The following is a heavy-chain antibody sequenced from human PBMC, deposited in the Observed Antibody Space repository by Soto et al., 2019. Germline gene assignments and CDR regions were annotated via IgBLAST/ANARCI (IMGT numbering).Heavy chain of an antibody. CDR2: IYYSGST. D-gene: IGHD3-10*01. CDR3: ARDRRGDY. V-gene: IGHV4-39*02. Sequence: SETLSLTCTVSGDSISSSSYYWGWIRQPPGKGLEWIGSIYYSGSTYYADSVKGRFTISRDNSKNTLYLQMNSLRAEDTAVYYCARDRRGDYWGQGTLVTVSS. J-gene: IGHJ4*02. CDR1: GDSISSSSYY.